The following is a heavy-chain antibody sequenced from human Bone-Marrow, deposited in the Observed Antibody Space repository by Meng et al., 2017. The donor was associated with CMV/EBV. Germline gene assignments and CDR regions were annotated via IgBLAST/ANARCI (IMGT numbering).Heavy chain of an antibody. CDR3: ARRRVDTAMLGVDY. Sequence: GGSLRLSCAASGFTFSSYEMNWVRQAPGKGLEWVSSISSSSSYIYYADSVKGRFTISRDNAKNSLYLQMNSLRAEDTAVYYCARRRVDTAMLGVDYWGQGTLVTVSS. CDR1: GFTFSSYE. J-gene: IGHJ4*02. D-gene: IGHD5-18*01. V-gene: IGHV3-21*01. CDR2: ISSSSSYI.